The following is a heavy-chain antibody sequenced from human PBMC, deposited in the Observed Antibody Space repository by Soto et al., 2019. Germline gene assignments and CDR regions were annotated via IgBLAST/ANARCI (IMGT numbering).Heavy chain of an antibody. CDR3: ARFSYSSYPGYYYTGRDA. V-gene: IGHV4-34*09. Sequence: SETLSLTCAVYGGSFSGYYWNWIRQPPGKGLEWIGEINHSGSTNYNPSLKSRVTISVDTSKNQFSLKLNSVTAADTAVYYCARFSYSSYPGYYYTGRDAGAHGTTVTV. J-gene: IGHJ6*02. CDR1: GGSFSGYY. D-gene: IGHD5-12*01. CDR2: INHSGST.